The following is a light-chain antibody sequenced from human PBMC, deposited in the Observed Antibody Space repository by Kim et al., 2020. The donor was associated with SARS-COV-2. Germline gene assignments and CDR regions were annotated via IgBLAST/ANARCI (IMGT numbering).Light chain of an antibody. J-gene: IGKJ1*01. CDR2: DAS. CDR3: QQFNIYSWT. V-gene: IGKV1-13*02. CDR1: QGLGSA. Sequence: VSVGDRVTISCRASQGLGSALAWYQQRPGKPPKLLIYDASSLESGVPSRFSGSGSGTDFTLTISSLQPEDFATYYCQQFNIYSWTFGQGTKVDIK.